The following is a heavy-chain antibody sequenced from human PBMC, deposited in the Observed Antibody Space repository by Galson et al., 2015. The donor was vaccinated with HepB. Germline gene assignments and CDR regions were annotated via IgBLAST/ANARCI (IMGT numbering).Heavy chain of an antibody. CDR1: GYTFTSYD. CDR3: ARSCSGSRCFYLATRDWYFDL. D-gene: IGHD2-15*01. Sequence: SVKVSCKASGYTFTSYDINWVRQAAGQGLEWMGWMNPNSANTGFAQKFQGRVTMTRNTSIGTAYMELSGLRSEDTAVYYCARSCSGSRCFYLATRDWYFDLWGRGTQVTVSS. CDR2: MNPNSANT. J-gene: IGHJ2*01. V-gene: IGHV1-8*01.